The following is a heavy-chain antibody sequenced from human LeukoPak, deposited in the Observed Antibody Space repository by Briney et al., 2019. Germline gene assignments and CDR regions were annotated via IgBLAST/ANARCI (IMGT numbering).Heavy chain of an antibody. V-gene: IGHV3-30*18. CDR3: AKDVYGDYIDY. J-gene: IGHJ4*02. D-gene: IGHD4-17*01. Sequence: PGGSLRLSCAASGFTFSSYAMSWVRQAPGKGLEWVAVISYDGSNKYYADSVKGRFTISRDNSKNTLYLQMNSLRAEDTAVYYCAKDVYGDYIDYWGQGTLVTVSS. CDR2: ISYDGSNK. CDR1: GFTFSSYA.